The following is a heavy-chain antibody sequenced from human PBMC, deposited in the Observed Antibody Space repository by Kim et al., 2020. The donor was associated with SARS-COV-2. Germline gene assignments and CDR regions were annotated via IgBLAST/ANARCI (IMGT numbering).Heavy chain of an antibody. J-gene: IGHJ5*02. CDR3: VRRRRRNRPPHEFDP. Sequence: SETLSLTCTVSGDSISSSDYYWSWIRRPAGKGLEWIGNVYHVGSAYYNPSLRSRVTISADTSRHQFFLSLRSVTAADTADYHCVRRRRRNRPPHEFDPWG. CDR2: VYHVGSA. V-gene: IGHV4-39*01. CDR1: GDSISSSDYY.